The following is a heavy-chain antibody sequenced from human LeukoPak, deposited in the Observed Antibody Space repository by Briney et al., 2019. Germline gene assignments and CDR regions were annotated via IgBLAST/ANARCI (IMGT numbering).Heavy chain of an antibody. CDR2: INRRRNEV. CDR3: ARVGTWELQRVFDY. D-gene: IGHD1-26*01. J-gene: IGHJ4*02. CDR1: GFTFSDYW. Sequence: GGSLRLSCAPSGFTFSDYWMTWVRQVPGKGLERVANINRRRNEVHYVDSVKGRFTISRDNAKNSLYLQLDSLRVEDTAVYYCARVGTWELQRVFDYWGQGTLVTVSS. V-gene: IGHV3-7*01.